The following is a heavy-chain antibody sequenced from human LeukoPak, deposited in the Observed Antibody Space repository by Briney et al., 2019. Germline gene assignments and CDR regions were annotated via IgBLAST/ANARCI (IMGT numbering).Heavy chain of an antibody. CDR3: AKRRGTYFDY. CDR1: GFTFDDYP. V-gene: IGHV3-9*01. J-gene: IGHJ4*02. D-gene: IGHD2-15*01. Sequence: HTGGSLRLSCAASGFTFDDYPMHWVRQAPGKGLEWVSGISWNSGSIAYADSVKGRFTISRDNAKNSLYLQMTSLRGEDTALYYCAKRRGTYFDYWGQGTLVTVSS. CDR2: ISWNSGSI.